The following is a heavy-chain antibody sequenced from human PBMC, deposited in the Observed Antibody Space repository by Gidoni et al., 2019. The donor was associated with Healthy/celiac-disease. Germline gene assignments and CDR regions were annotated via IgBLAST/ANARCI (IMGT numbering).Heavy chain of an antibody. CDR1: GYTFTSYG. Sequence: QVQLVQSGAEVKKPGASVKVSCKASGYTFTSYGISWVRQAPVQGLEWMGGISDYNGNTNYAQKLQGGVTMTTDTSTSTAYMELRSLRSDDTAVYYCARDGGDYDFWSGYFRLPRNYYFDYWGQGTLVTVSS. CDR2: ISDYNGNT. J-gene: IGHJ4*02. CDR3: ARDGGDYDFWSGYFRLPRNYYFDY. D-gene: IGHD3-3*01. V-gene: IGHV1-18*01.